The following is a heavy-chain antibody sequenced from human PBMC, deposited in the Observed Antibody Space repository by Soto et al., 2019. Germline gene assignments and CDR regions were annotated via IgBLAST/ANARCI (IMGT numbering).Heavy chain of an antibody. J-gene: IGHJ3*02. CDR2: IYYSGST. CDR3: ARSSGSRKGNAFDI. V-gene: IGHV4-59*01. CDR1: GGAISSYY. Sequence: SETLSLMFTFSGGAISSYYGSGLRQPPGKGLEWIGYIYYSGSTNYNPSLKSRVTISVDTSKNQFSLKLSSVTAADTAVYYCARSSGSRKGNAFDIWGQGTMVT. D-gene: IGHD1-26*01.